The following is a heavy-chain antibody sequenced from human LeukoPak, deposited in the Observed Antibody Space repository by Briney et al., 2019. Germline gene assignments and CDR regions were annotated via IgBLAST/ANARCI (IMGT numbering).Heavy chain of an antibody. CDR3: ARVIGYYGGNRGGDY. CDR1: GYTFTSYG. J-gene: IGHJ4*02. V-gene: IGHV1-18*01. Sequence: ASVKVSCKASGYTFTSYGISWVRQAPGQGLEWMGWISAYNGNTNYAQKLQGRVTMSTDTSTSTAYMELRSLRSDDTAVYYCARVIGYYGGNRGGDYWDQGTLVTVSS. D-gene: IGHD4-23*01. CDR2: ISAYNGNT.